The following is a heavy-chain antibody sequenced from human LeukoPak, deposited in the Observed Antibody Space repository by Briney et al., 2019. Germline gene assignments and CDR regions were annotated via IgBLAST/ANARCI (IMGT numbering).Heavy chain of an antibody. D-gene: IGHD2-2*01. CDR3: ARFDVVVPADLLAAPSPFDY. J-gene: IGHJ4*02. V-gene: IGHV1-2*02. CDR1: GYTFTGYY. Sequence: GASVKVSCKASGYTFTGYYMHWVRQAPGQGLGWMGWINPNSGGTNYAQKVKGRVTMTRDTSNSTAYMELSRLRSDDTAVYYCARFDVVVPADLLAAPSPFDYWGQGTLVTVSS. CDR2: INPNSGGT.